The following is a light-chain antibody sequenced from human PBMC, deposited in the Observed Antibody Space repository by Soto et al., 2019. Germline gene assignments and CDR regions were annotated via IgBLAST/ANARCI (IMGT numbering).Light chain of an antibody. J-gene: IGKJ2*01. CDR1: QSVSSY. CDR2: DAS. V-gene: IGKV3-20*01. Sequence: EIVLTQSPVTLSLSPGERATLSCRASQSVSSYLAWYQQKPGQAPRLLIYDASIRATGIPARFSGSGSGTDFTLTISRLEPEDFAVYYCQQYGSSPLYTFGQGTKLEIK. CDR3: QQYGSSPLYT.